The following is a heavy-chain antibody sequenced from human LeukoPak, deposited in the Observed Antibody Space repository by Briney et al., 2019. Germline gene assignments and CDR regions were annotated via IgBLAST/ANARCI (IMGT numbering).Heavy chain of an antibody. J-gene: IGHJ4*02. CDR3: ARDAATSVGMPHY. D-gene: IGHD2-2*01. CDR2: ISSGSSYT. CDR1: GFTFSSYS. Sequence: PGGSLRLSCAASGFTFSSYSMNWVRQAPGKGLEWVSSISSGSSYTYFADSVKGRFTISRDNAKNSLYLQMNSLRAEDTAVYYCARDAATSVGMPHYWGQGTVVTVSS. V-gene: IGHV3-21*01.